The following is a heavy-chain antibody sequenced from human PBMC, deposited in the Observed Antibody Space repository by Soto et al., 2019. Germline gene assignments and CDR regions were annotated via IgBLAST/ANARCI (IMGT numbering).Heavy chain of an antibody. J-gene: IGHJ4*02. CDR3: ARDTKLDTAMDLLDY. V-gene: IGHV3-48*01. CDR1: GFTFSSYS. CDR2: ISSSSSTI. Sequence: EVQLVESGGGLVQPGGSLRLSCAASGFTFSSYSMNWVRQAPGKGLEWVSYISSSSSTIYYADSVKGRFTISRDNAKNSPYLQMNSLRAEDTAVYYCARDTKLDTAMDLLDYWGQGTLVTVSS. D-gene: IGHD5-18*01.